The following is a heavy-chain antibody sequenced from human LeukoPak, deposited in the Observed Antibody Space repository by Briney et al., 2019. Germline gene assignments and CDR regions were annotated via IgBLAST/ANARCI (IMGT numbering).Heavy chain of an antibody. CDR1: GLTFSSYA. CDR3: ARARNDYGDYGENAFDI. D-gene: IGHD4-17*01. CDR2: ISYDGSNK. Sequence: PGGSLRLSCAASGLTFSSYAMHWVRQAPGKGLEWVAVISYDGSNKYYADSVKGRFTISRDNSKNTLYLQMNSLRAEDTAVYYCARARNDYGDYGENAFDIWGQGTMVTVSS. V-gene: IGHV3-30*04. J-gene: IGHJ3*02.